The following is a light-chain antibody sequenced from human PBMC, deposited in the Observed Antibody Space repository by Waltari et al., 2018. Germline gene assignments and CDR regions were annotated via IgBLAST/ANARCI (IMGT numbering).Light chain of an antibody. CDR1: TGAVTSGHY. CDR3: LLSYSGHWV. J-gene: IGLJ3*02. Sequence: QAVVTQEPSLTVSPGGPVTLTCASSTGAVTSGHYPYWFQQKPGQGPRTLIYDTSNKDSWTPARFSGSLLGGKAALTLSGAQPEDEAEYYCLLSYSGHWVFGGGTKLTVL. V-gene: IGLV7-46*01. CDR2: DTS.